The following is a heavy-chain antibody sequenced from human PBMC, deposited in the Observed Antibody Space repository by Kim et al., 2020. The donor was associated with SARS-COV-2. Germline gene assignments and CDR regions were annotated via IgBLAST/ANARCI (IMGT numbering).Heavy chain of an antibody. CDR3: ARFFRTSRFSITMVRGVGVGWFDP. V-gene: IGHV4-59*13. CDR2: IYYSGST. J-gene: IGHJ5*02. Sequence: SETLSLTCTVSGGSISSYYWSWIRQPPGKGLEWIGYIYYSGSTNYNPSLKSRVTISVDTSKNQFSLKLSSVTAADTAVYYCARFFRTSRFSITMVRGVGVGWFDPWGQGTLVTVSS. CDR1: GGSISSYY. D-gene: IGHD3-10*01.